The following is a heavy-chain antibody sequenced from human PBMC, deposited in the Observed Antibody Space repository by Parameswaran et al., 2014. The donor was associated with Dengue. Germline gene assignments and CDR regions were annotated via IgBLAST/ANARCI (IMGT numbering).Heavy chain of an antibody. D-gene: IGHD6-19*01. J-gene: IGHJ4*02. V-gene: IGHV1-69*04. Sequence: SWVRQAPGQGLEWMGRIIPILGIANYAQKFQGRVTITADKSTSTAYMELSSLRSEDTAVYYCARDPGSGWYYFDYWGQGTLVTVSS. CDR2: IIPILGIA. CDR3: ARDPGSGWYYFDY.